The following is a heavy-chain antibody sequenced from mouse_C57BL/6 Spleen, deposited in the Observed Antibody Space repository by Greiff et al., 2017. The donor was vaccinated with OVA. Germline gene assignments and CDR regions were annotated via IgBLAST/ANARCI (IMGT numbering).Heavy chain of an antibody. CDR2: INYDGSST. J-gene: IGHJ2*01. D-gene: IGHD4-1*01. CDR1: GFTFSDYY. CDR3: ARDYLTGTFFDY. Sequence: EVMLVESEGGLVQPGSSMKLSCTASGFTFSDYYMAWVRQVPEKGLEWVANINYDGSSTYYLDSLKSRFIISRDNAKNILYLQMSSLKSEDTATYYCARDYLTGTFFDYWGQGTTLTVSS. V-gene: IGHV5-16*01.